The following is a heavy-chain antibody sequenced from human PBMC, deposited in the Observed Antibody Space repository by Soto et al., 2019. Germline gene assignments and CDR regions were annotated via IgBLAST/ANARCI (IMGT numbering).Heavy chain of an antibody. V-gene: IGHV3-30-3*01. J-gene: IGHJ6*02. CDR1: GFTFSSYA. CDR2: ISYDGSNK. Sequence: QVQLVESGGGVVQPGRSLRLSCAASGFTFSSYAMHWVRQAPGKGLEWVAVISYDGSNKYYADSVKGRFTISRDNSKNTLYLQMNSLRAEDTAVYYCARDLGRARNPAGTEDYYYYGMDVWGQGTTVTVSS. D-gene: IGHD6-13*01. CDR3: ARDLGRARNPAGTEDYYYYGMDV.